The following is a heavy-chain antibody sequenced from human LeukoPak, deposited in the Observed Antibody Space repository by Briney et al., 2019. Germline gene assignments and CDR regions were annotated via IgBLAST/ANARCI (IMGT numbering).Heavy chain of an antibody. CDR2: MNPNSGNT. D-gene: IGHD3-10*01. CDR3: ARGYYYGSGSYYARNPGPWDAFDI. Sequence: ASVKVSCKASGYTFTSYDINWVRQATGQGLEWMGWMNPNSGNTGYAQKFQGRVTMTRNTSISTAYMELSSLRSDDTAVYYCARGYYYGSGSYYARNPGPWDAFDIWGQGTMVTVSS. V-gene: IGHV1-8*01. CDR1: GYTFTSYD. J-gene: IGHJ3*02.